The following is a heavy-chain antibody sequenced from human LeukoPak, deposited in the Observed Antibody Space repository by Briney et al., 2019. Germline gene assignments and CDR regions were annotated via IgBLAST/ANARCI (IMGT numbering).Heavy chain of an antibody. V-gene: IGHV3-7*01. Sequence: GGSLRLSCVASGFTFSSYWMSWVRQAPGKGLEWVANIKQDGSEKYYVDSVKGRFIISRDNAKNSIYLQMNSLRAEDTAVYYCARDPDYGDYYFDYWGQGTLVTVSS. J-gene: IGHJ4*02. D-gene: IGHD4-17*01. CDR2: IKQDGSEK. CDR3: ARDPDYGDYYFDY. CDR1: GFTFSSYW.